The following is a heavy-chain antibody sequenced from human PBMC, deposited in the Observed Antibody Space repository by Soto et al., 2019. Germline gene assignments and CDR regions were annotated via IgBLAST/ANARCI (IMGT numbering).Heavy chain of an antibody. J-gene: IGHJ4*02. CDR1: GFSFSSYG. CDR2: ISYDGTDE. Sequence: QVQLVESGGGVVQPGRSLRLSCAASGFSFSSYGMHWVRQAPGTGLEWVAMISYDGTDEYYADSVKGRFTISRDNSKNAVYLQMNSLREEETAVYYCEKQESDWIDHFDYWGQGTLVTVSS. V-gene: IGHV3-30*18. CDR3: EKQESDWIDHFDY. D-gene: IGHD1-1*01.